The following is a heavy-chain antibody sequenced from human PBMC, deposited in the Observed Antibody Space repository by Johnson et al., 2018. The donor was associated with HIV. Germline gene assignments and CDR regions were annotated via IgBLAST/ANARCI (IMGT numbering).Heavy chain of an antibody. CDR3: TTDSWWSTHDAFDI. CDR2: IKSKTDGGTT. CDR1: GFTFSNAW. J-gene: IGHJ3*02. V-gene: IGHV3-15*01. Sequence: VQLVESGGGLVKPGGSLRLSCAASGFTFSNAWMSWVRQAPGKGLEWVGRIKSKTDGGTTDDAAPGKGSFTISSDDSKNKLYLQINSLKTEDTAVYYCTTDSWWSTHDAFDIWGQGTTVTVSS. D-gene: IGHD2-8*02.